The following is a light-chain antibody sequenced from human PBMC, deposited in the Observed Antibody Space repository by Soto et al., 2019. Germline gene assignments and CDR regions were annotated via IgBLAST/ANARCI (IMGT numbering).Light chain of an antibody. CDR3: QQNNNWPPWT. J-gene: IGKJ1*01. CDR2: AAS. Sequence: EIVMTQSPATLSVTPGERASLSCRASQSVGSDLAWYQQKPGQAPRLLIYAASTRATGVPARFSGSGSGTVFTLTINSLQSEDFAVYYCQQNNNWPPWTFGQGTRVEIK. CDR1: QSVGSD. V-gene: IGKV3-15*01.